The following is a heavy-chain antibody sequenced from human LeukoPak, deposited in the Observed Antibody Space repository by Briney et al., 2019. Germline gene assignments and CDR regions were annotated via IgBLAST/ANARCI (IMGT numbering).Heavy chain of an antibody. CDR2: ISSSADTI. CDR3: TTDSLGLYYYDSSGYCFDY. Sequence: PGGSLRLSCAASGFTFSLYEMNWVRQAPGKGLEWVSYISSSADTIYYADSVKGRFTISRDNAKNSLYLHMNSLKTEDTAVYYCTTDSLGLYYYDSSGYCFDYWGQGTLVTVSS. D-gene: IGHD3-22*01. CDR1: GFTFSLYE. J-gene: IGHJ4*02. V-gene: IGHV3-48*03.